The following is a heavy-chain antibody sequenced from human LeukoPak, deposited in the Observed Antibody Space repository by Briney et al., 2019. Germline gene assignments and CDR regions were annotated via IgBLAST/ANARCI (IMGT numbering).Heavy chain of an antibody. CDR2: ISAYNGNT. CDR3: ARDYDVVVVAAEGTDGMDV. J-gene: IGHJ6*02. CDR1: GSTFTSYG. V-gene: IGHV1-18*01. D-gene: IGHD2-15*01. Sequence: GSSVKVSCKASGSTFTSYGISWVRQAPGQGLEWMGWISAYNGNTNYAQKIQGRVTMTTDTSTSTAYMELRSLRSDDTAVYYCARDYDVVVVAAEGTDGMDVWGQGTTVTVFS.